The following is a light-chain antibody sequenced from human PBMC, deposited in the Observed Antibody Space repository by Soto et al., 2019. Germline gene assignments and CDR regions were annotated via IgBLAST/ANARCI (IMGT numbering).Light chain of an antibody. V-gene: IGKV1-5*01. J-gene: IGKJ1*01. CDR3: QQYDSYSWT. CDR1: QSVSNW. Sequence: DIQMTQSPSTLSASVGERVTITCRASQSVSNWLAWYQQKPGKAPKLLIYYVSSLESGVPSRLSGSGSGTEFILTISSLQPDDCATYYCQQYDSYSWTFDQGTKVEMK. CDR2: YVS.